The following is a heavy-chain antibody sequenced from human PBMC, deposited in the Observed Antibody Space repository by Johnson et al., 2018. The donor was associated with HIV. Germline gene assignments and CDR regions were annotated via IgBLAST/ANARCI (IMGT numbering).Heavy chain of an antibody. CDR1: GFTFSTFW. J-gene: IGHJ3*01. CDR3: ARLLMRGPYYYETGGYYL. Sequence: EVQLVESGGGFVKPEGSLRLSCAASGFTFSTFWMSWVRQAPGKGLEWVANIKQDGSDKHYVDSVKGRFTISRDNAKNSLYLQMNSLRAEDTAVYYCARLLMRGPYYYETGGYYLWGQGTMVTVSS. CDR2: IKQDGSDK. D-gene: IGHD3-22*01. V-gene: IGHV3-7*03.